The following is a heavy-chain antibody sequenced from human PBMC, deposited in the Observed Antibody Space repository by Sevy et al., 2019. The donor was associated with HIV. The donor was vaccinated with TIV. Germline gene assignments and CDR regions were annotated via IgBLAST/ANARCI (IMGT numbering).Heavy chain of an antibody. V-gene: IGHV3-30*18. CDR3: AKPTDYDGFFDY. J-gene: IGHJ4*02. CDR2: ISHDGSNK. Sequence: GGSLRLSCAASGFTLSSYAMHWVRQAPGKGLEWVAVISHDGSNKYYADSVKGRFTISRDSSKNTLYLQMNSLRAEDTAVYYCAKPTDYDGFFDYWGQGALVTVSS. D-gene: IGHD4-17*01. CDR1: GFTLSSYA.